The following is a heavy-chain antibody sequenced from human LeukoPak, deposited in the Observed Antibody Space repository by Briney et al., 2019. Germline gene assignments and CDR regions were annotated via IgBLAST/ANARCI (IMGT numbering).Heavy chain of an antibody. J-gene: IGHJ4*02. CDR1: GGSISSGGYS. V-gene: IGHV4-30-2*01. Sequence: SETLSLTCAVSGGSISSGGYSWSWIRQPPGKGLEWIEYIYHSGSTYYNPSLKSRVTISVDRSKNQFSLKLSSVTAADTAVYYCASDSYYYGSGSYVYWGQGTLVTVSS. D-gene: IGHD3-10*01. CDR3: ASDSYYYGSGSYVY. CDR2: IYHSGST.